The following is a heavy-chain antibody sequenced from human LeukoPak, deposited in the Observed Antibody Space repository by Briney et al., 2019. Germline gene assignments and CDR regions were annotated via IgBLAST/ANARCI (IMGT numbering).Heavy chain of an antibody. J-gene: IGHJ4*02. CDR3: AKDRAGYNVKGSDS. CDR2: ISGSGATA. V-gene: IGHV3-23*01. D-gene: IGHD5-24*01. CDR1: GFSFCGYA. Sequence: PGGSLRLSCAASGFSFCGYAMAWVREAPGQGLEWISSISGSGATANYADSVRGRFIISRDNSANRLDLQMNSLRVEGAAVYYCAKDRAGYNVKGSDSWGQGTLVTVSS.